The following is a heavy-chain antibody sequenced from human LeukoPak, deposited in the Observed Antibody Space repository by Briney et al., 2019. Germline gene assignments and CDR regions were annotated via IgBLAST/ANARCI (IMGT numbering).Heavy chain of an antibody. V-gene: IGHV4-59*08. J-gene: IGHJ6*02. Sequence: SETLSLTCTVSGASISTYHWSWIRQPPGEGLEWIGDLFNSGSTKYNASLKSRVTISGDTSNNQVSLKVTSVTAADTAVYYCARRIPASGKRDVWGQGPRSPSP. CDR1: GASISTYH. D-gene: IGHD3-10*01. CDR3: ARRIPASGKRDV. CDR2: LFNSGST.